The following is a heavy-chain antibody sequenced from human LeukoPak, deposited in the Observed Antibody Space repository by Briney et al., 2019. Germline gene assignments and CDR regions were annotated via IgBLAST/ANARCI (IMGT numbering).Heavy chain of an antibody. CDR2: IYYSGST. CDR3: ARHRIYDSSGYPFDY. J-gene: IGHJ4*02. Sequence: SETLSLTCTVSGGSISSSSYYWGWIRQPPGKGLEWIGSIYYSGSTYYNPSLKSRVTISVDTSKNRFSLKLSSVTAADTAVYYCARHRIYDSSGYPFDYWGQGTLVTVCS. D-gene: IGHD3-22*01. V-gene: IGHV4-39*01. CDR1: GGSISSSSYY.